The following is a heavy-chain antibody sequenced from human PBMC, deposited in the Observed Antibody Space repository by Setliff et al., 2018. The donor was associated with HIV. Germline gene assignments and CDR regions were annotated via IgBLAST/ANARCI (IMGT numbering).Heavy chain of an antibody. CDR3: ARGALISWDSSDDLWY. CDR2: IYSGGRA. D-gene: IGHD3-22*01. V-gene: IGHV3-53*01. J-gene: IGHJ4*02. Sequence: GGSLRLSCAVSGFSVGTYYMTWVRQAPGKGLEWVSVIYSGGRAYYADPVKGRFTVSRDNSNNTLYLQMNSLRAEDTAVYYCARGALISWDSSDDLWYWGQGTLVTVSS. CDR1: GFSVGTYY.